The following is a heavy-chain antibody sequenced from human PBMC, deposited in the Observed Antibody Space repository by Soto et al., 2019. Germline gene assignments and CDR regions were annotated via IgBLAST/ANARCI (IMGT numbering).Heavy chain of an antibody. Sequence: GASVKVSCTSSGYASTGYYLHWLRHAPGQGPEWMGWIFPKSGGTKSAQKFQGRVTMNRDTSISTAYMELKRLRSDDTAVYFWAREGMYHYESKDYYPSTYGLDVWGQGTTVTVSS. J-gene: IGHJ6*02. CDR3: AREGMYHYESKDYYPSTYGLDV. CDR2: IFPKSGGT. CDR1: GYASTGYY. V-gene: IGHV1-2*02. D-gene: IGHD3-16*01.